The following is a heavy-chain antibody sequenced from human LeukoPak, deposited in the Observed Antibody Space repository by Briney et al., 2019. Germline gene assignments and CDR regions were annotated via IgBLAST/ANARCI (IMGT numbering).Heavy chain of an antibody. J-gene: IGHJ4*02. CDR1: GGAFSGYY. Sequence: SETLSLTCAVYGGAFSGYYWSWIRQPPGKGLEWIGEINHSGSTNYNPSLKSRVTISVDTSKNQFSLKLSSVTAADTAVYYCARMGGSYRLGFGYWGQGTLVTVSS. V-gene: IGHV4-34*01. D-gene: IGHD1-26*01. CDR2: INHSGST. CDR3: ARMGGSYRLGFGY.